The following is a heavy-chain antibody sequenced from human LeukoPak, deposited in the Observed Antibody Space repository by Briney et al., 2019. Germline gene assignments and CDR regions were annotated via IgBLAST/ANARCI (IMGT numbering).Heavy chain of an antibody. CDR2: FDPEDGET. J-gene: IGHJ5*02. CDR1: GYTLTELS. D-gene: IGHD2-15*01. V-gene: IGHV1-24*01. Sequence: GASVKVSCKVSGYTLTELSMHCVRQAPGKGLEWMGGFDPEDGETIYAQKFQGRVTMTEDTSTDTAYMELSSLRSEETAVYYCATAPIVAATSPWFDPWGQGTLVTVSS. CDR3: ATAPIVAATSPWFDP.